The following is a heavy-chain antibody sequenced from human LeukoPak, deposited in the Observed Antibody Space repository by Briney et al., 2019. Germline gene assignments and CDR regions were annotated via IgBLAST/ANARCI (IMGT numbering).Heavy chain of an antibody. D-gene: IGHD3-10*01. J-gene: IGHJ5*02. CDR3: ARDQSYYGSGSNTAYNWFDP. CDR2: IGTAGDT. Sequence: GGSLRLSCAASGFTFSSYDMHWVRHATGKGLEWVSAIGTAGDTYYPGSVKGRFTISRENAKNSLYLQMNSLRAGDTAVYYCARDQSYYGSGSNTAYNWFDPWGQGTLVTVSS. CDR1: GFTFSSYD. V-gene: IGHV3-13*01.